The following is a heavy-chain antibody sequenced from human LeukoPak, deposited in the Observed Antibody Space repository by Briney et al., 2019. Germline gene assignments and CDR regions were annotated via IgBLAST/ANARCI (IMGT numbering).Heavy chain of an antibody. CDR2: IYYSGST. CDR1: GGSISSGGYY. V-gene: IGHV4-31*03. CDR3: AREALVGANYVVDY. J-gene: IGHJ4*02. D-gene: IGHD1-26*01. Sequence: PSETLSLTCTVSGGSISSGGYYWSWIRQHPGKGQEWIGYIYYSGSTYYNPSLKSRVTISVDTSKNQFSLKLSSVTAADTAVYYCAREALVGANYVVDYWGQGTLVTVSS.